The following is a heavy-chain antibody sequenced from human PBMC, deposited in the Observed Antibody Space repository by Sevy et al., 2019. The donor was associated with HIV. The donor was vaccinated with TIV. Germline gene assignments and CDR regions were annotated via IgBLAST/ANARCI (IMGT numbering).Heavy chain of an antibody. D-gene: IGHD3-10*01. Sequence: GGSLRLSCVASGFTFSIYSMNWVRQAPGKGLEWVSSISSSRNFIYYADSVKGRFIISRDNAKNLLYLQMSSLRAEDTAVYYCARDRDGSGSSGGYGMDVWGQGTTVTVSS. V-gene: IGHV3-21*01. CDR2: ISSSRNFI. CDR1: GFTFSIYS. J-gene: IGHJ6*02. CDR3: ARDRDGSGSSGGYGMDV.